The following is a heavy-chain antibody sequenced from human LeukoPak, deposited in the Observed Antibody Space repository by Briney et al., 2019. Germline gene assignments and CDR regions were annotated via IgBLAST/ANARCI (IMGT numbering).Heavy chain of an antibody. CDR1: GLTFITYW. CDR3: ARGLGGSYPFDC. Sequence: PGGSLSFSCAAPGLTFITYWLDWFRQAPGKGLGWASRINTDGSRTTYADSVKGRFTISRDNAKNTLYLQMNSLRADDTAVYFCARGLGGSYPFDCWGQGALVTVSS. J-gene: IGHJ4*02. D-gene: IGHD3-16*02. CDR2: INTDGSRT. V-gene: IGHV3-74*01.